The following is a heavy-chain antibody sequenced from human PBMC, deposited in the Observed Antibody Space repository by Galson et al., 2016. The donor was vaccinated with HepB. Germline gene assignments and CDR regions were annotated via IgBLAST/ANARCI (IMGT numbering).Heavy chain of an antibody. CDR2: SRSKAYGGTT. D-gene: IGHD6-13*01. CDR3: TRNIAATSIGWFYP. CDR1: GFTFADYA. V-gene: IGHV3-49*03. Sequence: SLRLSCAASGFTFADYAVTWFRQAPGKGLEWVGFSRSKAYGGTTKYAASVKDRFTMSRDDSKSIAYLQMNSLETGDTAIYYCTRNIAATSIGWFYPWGQGTLVTVAS. J-gene: IGHJ5*02.